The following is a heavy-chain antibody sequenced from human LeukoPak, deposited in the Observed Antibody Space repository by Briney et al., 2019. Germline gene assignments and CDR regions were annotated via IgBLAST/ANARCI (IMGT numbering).Heavy chain of an antibody. CDR1: GFTFTSSA. Sequence: GASVKVSCKASGFTFTSSAMQWVRQARGQRLEWIGWIVVGSGNTNYAQKFQERVTITRDMSTSTAYMELSSLRSEDTAVYYCAAYGYPFYDSSGYYYGPMDVWGKGTTVTVSS. CDR3: AAYGYPFYDSSGYYYGPMDV. V-gene: IGHV1-58*02. CDR2: IVVGSGNT. D-gene: IGHD3-22*01. J-gene: IGHJ6*03.